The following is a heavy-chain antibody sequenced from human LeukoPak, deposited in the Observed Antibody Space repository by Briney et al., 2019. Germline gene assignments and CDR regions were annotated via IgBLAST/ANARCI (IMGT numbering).Heavy chain of an antibody. Sequence: GGSLRLSCAVSGLTFSDYYMSWTRQAPGKGLQWISVLYSDGSTYYADAVKGRFTISRDNSRNTLYLQMNSLRAEDTAIYYCERDTSSYYANYDMDVWSQGTTVTVSS. CDR1: GLTFSDYY. V-gene: IGHV3-53*01. CDR2: LYSDGST. D-gene: IGHD3-10*01. CDR3: ERDTSSYYANYDMDV. J-gene: IGHJ6*02.